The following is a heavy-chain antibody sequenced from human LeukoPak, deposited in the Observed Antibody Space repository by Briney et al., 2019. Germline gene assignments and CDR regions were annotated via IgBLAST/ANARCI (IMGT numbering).Heavy chain of an antibody. J-gene: IGHJ4*02. CDR3: ARGAGGNSGKGWSY. Sequence: ASVKVSCKASGYTFTSYDINWVRQATGQGLEWMGWINTNTGNPTYAQGFTGRFVFSLDTSISTAYLQISSLKAEDTAVYYCARGAGGNSGKGWSYWGQGTLVTVSS. D-gene: IGHD4-23*01. CDR2: INTNTGNP. CDR1: GYTFTSYD. V-gene: IGHV7-4-1*02.